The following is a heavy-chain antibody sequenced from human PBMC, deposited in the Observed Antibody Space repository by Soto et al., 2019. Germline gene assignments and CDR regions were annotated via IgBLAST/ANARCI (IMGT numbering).Heavy chain of an antibody. CDR2: ISGSGGST. Sequence: EVQLLESGGGLVQPGGSLRLSCAASGFTFSSYAMSWVRQAPGKGLEWVSAISGSGGSTYYADSVKGRFTISRDNSKNALYLQMSSLRAEDTAVYYCADDLARLGFSAFDIWGQGTMVTVSS. V-gene: IGHV3-23*01. J-gene: IGHJ3*02. CDR3: ADDLARLGFSAFDI. CDR1: GFTFSSYA. D-gene: IGHD3-3*02.